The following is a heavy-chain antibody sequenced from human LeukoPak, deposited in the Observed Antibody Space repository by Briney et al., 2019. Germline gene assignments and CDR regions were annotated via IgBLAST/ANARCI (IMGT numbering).Heavy chain of an antibody. CDR1: GFTFSSYA. D-gene: IGHD3-3*01. J-gene: IGHJ4*01. CDR2: ISGSGGST. CDR3: AKGGFLEWLLYFDY. Sequence: SGGALRLSCAPSGFTFSSYAMSWVRQAPGKGLEWVSAISGSGGSTYYADSVKGRFTISRDNSKNTLYLQMNSLRAEDTAVYYCAKGGFLEWLLYFDYWGQGTLVTVSS. V-gene: IGHV3-23*01.